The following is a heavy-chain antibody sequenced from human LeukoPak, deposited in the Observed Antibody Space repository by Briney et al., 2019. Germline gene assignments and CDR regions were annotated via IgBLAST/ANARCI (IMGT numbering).Heavy chain of an antibody. CDR3: ARDVSGLGYCSSTSCYTNYYYYMDV. J-gene: IGHJ6*03. CDR1: GFTFSSYW. D-gene: IGHD2-2*02. CDR2: IKQDGSEK. Sequence: GGSLRLSCAASGFTFSSYWMSWVRQAPGKGLEWVANIKQDGSEKYYVDSVKGRFTISRDNAKNSLYLQMNSLRAEDTAVYYCARDVSGLGYCSSTSCYTNYYYYMDVWGKGTTVTVSS. V-gene: IGHV3-7*01.